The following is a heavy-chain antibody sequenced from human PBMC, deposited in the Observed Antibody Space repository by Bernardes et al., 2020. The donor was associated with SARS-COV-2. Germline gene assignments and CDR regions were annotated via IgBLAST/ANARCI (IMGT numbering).Heavy chain of an antibody. J-gene: IGHJ5*02. Sequence: GGSLRLSCAASGFTFSSYGMHWVRQAPGKGLEWVADISYDGSNKYYADSVKGRFTISRDNSKNKLYLQMNSLRAEDTAVYYCARPYSGSYQGLFDPWGQGTLVTVSS. CDR3: ARPYSGSYQGLFDP. V-gene: IGHV3-30*03. CDR1: GFTFSSYG. D-gene: IGHD1-26*01. CDR2: ISYDGSNK.